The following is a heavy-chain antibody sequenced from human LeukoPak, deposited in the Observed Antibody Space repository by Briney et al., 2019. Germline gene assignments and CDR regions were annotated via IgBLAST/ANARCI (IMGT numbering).Heavy chain of an antibody. V-gene: IGHV4-4*02. CDR2: IYHSGST. CDR1: GGSISSSNW. CDR3: ARGRSGGSYAYYYYMDV. Sequence: SETLSLTCAVPGGSISSSNWWSWVRQPPGKGLEWIGEIYHSGSTNYNPSLKSRVTISVDKSKNQFSLKLSSVTAADTAVYYCARGRSGGSYAYYYYMDVWGKGTTVTISS. D-gene: IGHD2-15*01. J-gene: IGHJ6*03.